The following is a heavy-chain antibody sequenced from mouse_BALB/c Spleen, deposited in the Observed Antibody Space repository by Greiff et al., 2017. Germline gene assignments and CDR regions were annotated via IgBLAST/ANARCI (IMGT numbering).Heavy chain of an antibody. CDR3: AREVQAFAY. J-gene: IGHJ3*01. D-gene: IGHD3-2*02. CDR1: GYTFTSYY. V-gene: IGHV1S56*01. Sequence: VQLQQSGPELVKPGASVRISCKASGYTFTSYYIHWVKQRPGQGLEWIGWIYPGNVNTKYNEKFKGKATLTADKSSSTAYMQLSSLTSEDSAVYFCAREVQAFAYWGQGTLVTVSA. CDR2: IYPGNVNT.